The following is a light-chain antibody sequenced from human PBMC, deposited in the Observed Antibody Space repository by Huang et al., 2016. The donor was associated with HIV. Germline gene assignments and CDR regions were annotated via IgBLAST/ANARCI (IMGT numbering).Light chain of an antibody. CDR1: QSISSY. V-gene: IGKV3-11*01. J-gene: IGKJ1*01. CDR3: QQRSNWPPEGT. CDR2: DAA. Sequence: EIVLTQSPATLSLSPGERATLSCRASQSISSYLAWYQQKPGQAPRLLIYDAANRATGVPARFSGSGSGTDFTLTISSLEPEGFAVYYCQQRSNWPPEGTFGQGTKVEIK.